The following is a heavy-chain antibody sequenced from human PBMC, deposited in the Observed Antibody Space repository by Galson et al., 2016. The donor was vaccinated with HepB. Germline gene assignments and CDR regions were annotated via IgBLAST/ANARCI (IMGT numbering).Heavy chain of an antibody. V-gene: IGHV3-23*01. CDR3: AKSPSWGVPTWVLDY. D-gene: IGHD3-10*01. CDR2: ISGSGASE. J-gene: IGHJ4*02. Sequence: SLRLSCAVSGVTFSEYGMTMSWVRQAPGKGLEWVSTISGSGASEFYADSVKGRCSISRDNSANAVYLRMNRLTAEDTAIYYCAKSPSWGVPTWVLDYWGQGILVSVSS. CDR1: GVTFSEYGMT.